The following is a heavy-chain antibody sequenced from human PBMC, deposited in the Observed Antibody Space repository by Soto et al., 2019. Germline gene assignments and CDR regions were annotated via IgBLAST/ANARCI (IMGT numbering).Heavy chain of an antibody. V-gene: IGHV4-59*01. D-gene: IGHD5-18*01. CDR1: GGSIRSYY. J-gene: IGHJ2*01. CDR2: IYYSGST. CDR3: AAILTVDTAMIRARCWYFDL. Sequence: PSETLSLTCTVSGGSIRSYYWSWIRQPPKKGLEWIGYIYYSGSTNYNPSLKSRVTISLDTSKNQFSLKLSSVTAADTAVYYCAAILTVDTAMIRARCWYFDLWGRGTLVTVSS.